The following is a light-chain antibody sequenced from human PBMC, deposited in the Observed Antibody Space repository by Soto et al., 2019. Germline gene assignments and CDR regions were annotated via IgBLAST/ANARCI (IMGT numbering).Light chain of an antibody. Sequence: IQLTQSPSSLSASMGDRATLTWRASQGIINDLAWYQQKPGKAPKLLIYGASTLQGGVPSRFSGSGSGTEFTLTISSLQPDDFATYYCQHYNSYSEAFGQGTKVDIK. J-gene: IGKJ1*01. CDR1: QGIIND. CDR2: GAS. V-gene: IGKV1-9*01. CDR3: QHYNSYSEA.